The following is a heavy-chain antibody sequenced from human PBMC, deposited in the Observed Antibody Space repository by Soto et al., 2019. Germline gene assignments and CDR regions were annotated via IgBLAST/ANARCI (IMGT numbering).Heavy chain of an antibody. CDR1: GFTFSTYA. CDR2: ISGGGGRT. D-gene: IGHD3-10*01. CDR3: AYTSGSYFGSQQN. Sequence: PGGSLRLSCAASGFTFSTYAMSWVRQAPGKGLEWVSGISGGGGRTYYADSVKGRFTISRDNSKNTLYLQVNSLRAEDTAVYYCAYTSGSYFGSQQNWGQGTLVTVSS. V-gene: IGHV3-23*01. J-gene: IGHJ4*02.